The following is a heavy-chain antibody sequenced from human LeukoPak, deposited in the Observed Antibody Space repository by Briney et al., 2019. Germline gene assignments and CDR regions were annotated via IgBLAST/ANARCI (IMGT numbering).Heavy chain of an antibody. CDR3: ATTVTIDY. V-gene: IGHV3-72*01. J-gene: IGHJ4*02. CDR2: TRNKANSYTT. Sequence: AGGSLRLSCAASGFTFSDHYMDWVRQAPGKGLEWVGRTRNKANSYTTEYAASVKGRFTISRDDSKNSLYLQMNSLKTEDTAVYYCATTVTIDYWGQGTLVTVSS. D-gene: IGHD4-17*01. CDR1: GFTFSDHY.